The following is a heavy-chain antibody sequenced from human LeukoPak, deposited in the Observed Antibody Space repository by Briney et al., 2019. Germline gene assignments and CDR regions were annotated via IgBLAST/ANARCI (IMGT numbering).Heavy chain of an antibody. D-gene: IGHD3-3*01. J-gene: IGHJ3*02. CDR3: ARDRYDPPWAFDI. Sequence: GGSLRLSCAASGFTFSNYAMTWVRQAPGKGLEWVSGISGSGGSTYYADSVKGRFTISRDNAKNSLYLQMNSLRAEDTAVYYCARDRYDPPWAFDIWGQGTMVTVSS. CDR2: ISGSGGST. CDR1: GFTFSNYA. V-gene: IGHV3-23*01.